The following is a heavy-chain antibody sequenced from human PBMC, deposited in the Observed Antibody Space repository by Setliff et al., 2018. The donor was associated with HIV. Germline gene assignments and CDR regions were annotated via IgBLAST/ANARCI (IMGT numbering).Heavy chain of an antibody. Sequence: SETLSLTCAVYGRSFSGYYWNWIRQSPGKGLERIGEINHSGGTNYNPSLKSRVTMSIDTSKSQFSLKLSSVTAADTAVYYCARHSGVASPNWFDPWGKGTTVTVSS. CDR2: INHSGGT. J-gene: IGHJ5*01. CDR3: ARHSGVASPNWFDP. V-gene: IGHV4-34*01. CDR1: GRSFSGYY. D-gene: IGHD3-10*01.